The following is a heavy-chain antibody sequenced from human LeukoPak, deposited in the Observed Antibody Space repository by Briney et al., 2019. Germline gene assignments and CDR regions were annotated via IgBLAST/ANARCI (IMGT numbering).Heavy chain of an antibody. J-gene: IGHJ3*02. CDR1: GGAIGSYY. D-gene: IGHD5-18*01. CDR2: IYYSGST. V-gene: IGHV4-59*01. CDR3: ARDKPGYSYGSYAFDI. Sequence: PSETLSLTCTVSGGAIGSYYWTWIRQPPGKGLERIGYIYYSGSTNYNPSLKSRVIISVDTSKNQFSLKLSSVTAADTAVYYCARDKPGYSYGSYAFDIWGQGTMVTVSS.